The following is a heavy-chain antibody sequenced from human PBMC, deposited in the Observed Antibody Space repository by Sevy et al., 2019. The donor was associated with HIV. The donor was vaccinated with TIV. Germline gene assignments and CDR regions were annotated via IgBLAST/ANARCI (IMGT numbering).Heavy chain of an antibody. CDR1: GFTFSNAW. CDR2: IKSKTDGGTT. V-gene: IGHV3-15*01. J-gene: IGHJ4*02. D-gene: IGHD3-22*01. CDR3: TTEDDSSGYYYFDY. Sequence: GGSLRFSCAASGFTFSNAWMSWVRQAPGKGLEWVGRIKSKTDGGTTDYAAPVKGRFTISRDDSKNTLYLQMNSLKTEDTAAYYCTTEDDSSGYYYFDYWGQGTLVTVSS.